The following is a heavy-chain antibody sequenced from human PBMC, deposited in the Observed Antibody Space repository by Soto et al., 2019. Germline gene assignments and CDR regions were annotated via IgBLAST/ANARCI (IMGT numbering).Heavy chain of an antibody. J-gene: IGHJ6*02. V-gene: IGHV3-74*01. CDR2: INSDGSHT. CDR3: AGGMAGLDV. Sequence: DVQLVESGGGVVQPGGSLRLSCAASGLSFNIYWMHWVRQVPGKGLVWLERINSDGSHTIYVDSVKGRFTISRDNAKNTVFLEMDSLRDEDTGVYYCAGGMAGLDVWCQGTTVTVSS. CDR1: GLSFNIYW.